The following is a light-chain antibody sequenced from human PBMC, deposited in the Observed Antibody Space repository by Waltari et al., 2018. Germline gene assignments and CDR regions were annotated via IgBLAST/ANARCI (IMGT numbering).Light chain of an antibody. CDR3: QQRYKWPLT. V-gene: IGKV3-11*01. CDR2: DSS. CDR1: QSVSTY. J-gene: IGKJ4*01. Sequence: EIVLTQSPATLSLSPGERATLSCRASQSVSTYLAWYQRRPGQAPRLLIYDSSTSATGIPARFSGSGSETDFTLTISSLEPEDFAVYYCQQRYKWPLTFGGGSKVEI.